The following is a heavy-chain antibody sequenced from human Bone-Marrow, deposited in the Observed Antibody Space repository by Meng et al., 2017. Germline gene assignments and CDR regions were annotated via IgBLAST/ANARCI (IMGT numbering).Heavy chain of an antibody. D-gene: IGHD5-18*01. CDR2: IYYSGST. V-gene: IGHV4-31*01. Sequence: SETLSLTCTVSGGSISSGGYYWSWIRQHPGKGLEWIGYIYYSGSTYYNPSLKSLVTISVDTSKNQFSLKLSSVTAVDTAVYYCARGRYSYGHHAFDIWGQGTMVTVSS. CDR1: GGSISSGGYY. J-gene: IGHJ3*02. CDR3: ARGRYSYGHHAFDI.